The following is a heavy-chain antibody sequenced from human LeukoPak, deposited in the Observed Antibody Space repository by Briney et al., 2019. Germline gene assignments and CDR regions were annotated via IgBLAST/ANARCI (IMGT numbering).Heavy chain of an antibody. D-gene: IGHD5-18*01. J-gene: IGHJ4*02. Sequence: ASVKVSCKASGYTFTSYYMHWVRQAPGKGLEWMGGFDPEDGETIYAQKFQGRVTMTEDTSTDTAYMELSSLRSEDTAVYYCASTAMVRRDFDYWGQGTLVTVSS. V-gene: IGHV1-24*01. CDR3: ASTAMVRRDFDY. CDR2: FDPEDGET. CDR1: GYTFTSYY.